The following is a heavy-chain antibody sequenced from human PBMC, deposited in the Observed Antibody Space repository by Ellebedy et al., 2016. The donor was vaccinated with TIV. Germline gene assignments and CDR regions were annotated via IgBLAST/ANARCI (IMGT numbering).Heavy chain of an antibody. CDR2: IYSGGST. J-gene: IGHJ3*02. CDR3: ARRIDAFDT. Sequence: GESLKISCAASGFTVSSNYMSWVRQAPGKGLEWGSVIYSGGSTYYADSVKGRFTISRDNSKNTLYLQMNSLRAEDTAVYYCARRIDAFDTWGQGTMVTVSS. D-gene: IGHD2-15*01. V-gene: IGHV3-66*04. CDR1: GFTVSSNY.